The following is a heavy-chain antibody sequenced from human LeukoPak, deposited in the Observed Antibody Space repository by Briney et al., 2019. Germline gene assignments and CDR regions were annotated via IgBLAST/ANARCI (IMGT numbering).Heavy chain of an antibody. J-gene: IGHJ4*02. Sequence: PSETLSLTCAVYGGSFSGYYWSWIRQPPGKGLEWIGEINHSGSTNYNPSLKSRVTISVDTSKNQFSLKLSSVTAADTAVYYCARHRIRYFDWLLYFDYWGQGTLVTVSS. CDR1: GGSFSGYY. CDR3: ARHRIRYFDWLLYFDY. D-gene: IGHD3-9*01. CDR2: INHSGST. V-gene: IGHV4-34*01.